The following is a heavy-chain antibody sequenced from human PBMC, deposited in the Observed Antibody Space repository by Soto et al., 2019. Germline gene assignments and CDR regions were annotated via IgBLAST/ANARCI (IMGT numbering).Heavy chain of an antibody. D-gene: IGHD2-8*01. CDR2: ISYDGSNK. Sequence: GGSLRLSCAASGFTFSSYGMHWVRQAPGKGLEWVAVISYDGSNKYYADSVKGRFTISRDNSKNTLYLQMNSLRAEDTAVYYCARGAPRDVLMVYATLSSPDYWGQGTLVTVSS. V-gene: IGHV3-30*03. CDR1: GFTFSSYG. J-gene: IGHJ4*02. CDR3: ARGAPRDVLMVYATLSSPDY.